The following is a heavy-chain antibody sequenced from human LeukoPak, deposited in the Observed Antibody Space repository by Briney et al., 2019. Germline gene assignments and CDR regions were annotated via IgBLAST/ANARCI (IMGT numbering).Heavy chain of an antibody. Sequence: ASVKVSCKASGGTFSSYAISWVRQAPGQGLEWMGGIIPIFGTANYAQKFQGRVTITADESTSTAYMELSSLRSEDTAVYYCASSKFVGAPDYWGQGTLVTVSS. D-gene: IGHD1-26*01. CDR3: ASSKFVGAPDY. CDR2: IIPIFGTA. CDR1: GGTFSSYA. V-gene: IGHV1-69*13. J-gene: IGHJ4*02.